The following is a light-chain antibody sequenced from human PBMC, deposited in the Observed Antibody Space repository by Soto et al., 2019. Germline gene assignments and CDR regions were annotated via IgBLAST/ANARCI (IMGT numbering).Light chain of an antibody. Sequence: EIVMTQSPATVSVSPGERATLSCRASQGIGSTLAWYQQKPGQTPRLLIYGASTRATGVPARFSGSGSGTEFTLTINSLQSEDFAVYYCQRYNNWPLTFGGGTKVDIK. J-gene: IGKJ4*01. V-gene: IGKV3-15*01. CDR3: QRYNNWPLT. CDR1: QGIGST. CDR2: GAS.